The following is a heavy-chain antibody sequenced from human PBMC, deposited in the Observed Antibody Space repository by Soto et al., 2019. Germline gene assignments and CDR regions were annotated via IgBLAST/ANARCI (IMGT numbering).Heavy chain of an antibody. D-gene: IGHD2-21*02. V-gene: IGHV3-53*02. CDR3: ARGSLIPTAIFDY. CDR1: RFTVSSNY. CDR2: IYSGGST. Sequence: EVQLVETGGGLIQPGGSLRLSCAASRFTVSSNYMSWVRQAPGKGLEWVSVIYSGGSTYYADSVKGRFTISRDNSKNTLYLQMNSLRAEDTAVYYCARGSLIPTAIFDYWGQGTLVTVSS. J-gene: IGHJ4*02.